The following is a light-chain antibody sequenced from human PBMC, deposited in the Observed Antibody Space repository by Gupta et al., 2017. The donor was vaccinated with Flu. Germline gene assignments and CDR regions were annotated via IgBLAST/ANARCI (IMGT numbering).Light chain of an antibody. CDR2: GAS. CDR1: QSVSSN. Sequence: EIVMTQSPATLSVSPGERATLSCRASQSVSSNLAWDQQKPGQAPRLLIYGASTRATGIPARFSGSRSGTEFTLTISSLQSEDFAVYYCQQYNNWPWTFGQGTKVEIK. J-gene: IGKJ1*01. CDR3: QQYNNWPWT. V-gene: IGKV3-15*01.